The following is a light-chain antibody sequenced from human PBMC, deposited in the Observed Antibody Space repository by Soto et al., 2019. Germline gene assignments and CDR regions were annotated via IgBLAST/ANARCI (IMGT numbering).Light chain of an antibody. CDR2: DVS. Sequence: EIVLTQSPGTLSLSPGERATLYCRASESISSSLAWYQQKPGQVPRLLIYDVSTRATGVPARFSGSGSGTEFTLTISSLQSEDFAVYYCQQYFRWRTFGQGTKVDI. CDR3: QQYFRWRT. CDR1: ESISSS. J-gene: IGKJ1*01. V-gene: IGKV3-15*01.